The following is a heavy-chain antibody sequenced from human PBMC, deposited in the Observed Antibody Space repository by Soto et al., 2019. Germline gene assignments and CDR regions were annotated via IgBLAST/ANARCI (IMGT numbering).Heavy chain of an antibody. J-gene: IGHJ4*02. V-gene: IGHV3-23*01. Sequence: PWGSRRLSCAASGFTFSSYAMSWVRQAPGKGLEWVSAISGSVGSTYYADSVKGRFTISRDNSKNTLYLQMNSLRAEDTAVYYCAKVPSGSYYYCDCWGKGNLVSVSP. D-gene: IGHD1-26*01. CDR2: ISGSVGST. CDR1: GFTFSSYA. CDR3: AKVPSGSYYYCDC.